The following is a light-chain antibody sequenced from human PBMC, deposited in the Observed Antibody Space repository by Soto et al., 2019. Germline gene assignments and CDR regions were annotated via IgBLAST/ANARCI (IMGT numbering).Light chain of an antibody. Sequence: DIQMTQSPSTLSGSVGDRVTITCRASQTISSWLAWYQQKPGKAPKLLIYKASTLKGGVQSRFSGSGSGTEFTLTIRSLQPDDFATYYCQHYNSYSEAFGQGTKVDIK. J-gene: IGKJ1*01. CDR3: QHYNSYSEA. CDR1: QTISSW. V-gene: IGKV1-5*03. CDR2: KAS.